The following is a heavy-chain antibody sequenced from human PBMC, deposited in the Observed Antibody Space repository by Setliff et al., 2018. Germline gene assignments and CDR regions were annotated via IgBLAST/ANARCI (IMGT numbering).Heavy chain of an antibody. CDR1: GFTFSSYG. CDR3: AKRGPYGSGGTCHYYLDY. Sequence: GSLRLSCAASGFTFSSYGMHWVRQAPGKGLEWPAFIRSDGSNKYYADSVKGRFTISIDNSKNTLYLQMNRLRAEDTAVYYCAKRGPYGSGGTCHYYLDYWGQGTLVTVSS. D-gene: IGHD2-15*01. CDR2: IRSDGSNK. V-gene: IGHV3-30*02. J-gene: IGHJ4*02.